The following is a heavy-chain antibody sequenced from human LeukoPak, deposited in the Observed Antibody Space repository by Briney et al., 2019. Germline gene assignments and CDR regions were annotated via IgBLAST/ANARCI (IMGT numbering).Heavy chain of an antibody. Sequence: ASVKVSCKASGGTFSSYAISWVRQAPGQGLEWMGIINPSGGSTSYAQKFQGRVTMTRDMSTSTVYMELSSLRSEDTAVYYCARGARGLYYYDSSGYSPGAYYFDYWGQGTLVTVSS. CDR1: GGTFSSYA. J-gene: IGHJ4*02. V-gene: IGHV1-46*01. CDR3: ARGARGLYYYDSSGYSPGAYYFDY. D-gene: IGHD3-22*01. CDR2: INPSGGST.